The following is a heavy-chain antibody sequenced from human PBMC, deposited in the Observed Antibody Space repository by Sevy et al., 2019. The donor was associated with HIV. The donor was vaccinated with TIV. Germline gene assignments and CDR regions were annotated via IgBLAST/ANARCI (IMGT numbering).Heavy chain of an antibody. D-gene: IGHD3-9*01. CDR2: IIPIFGTA. J-gene: IGHJ6*02. CDR3: ARVLRYFDWLLYPGHYYYYGMDV. Sequence: ASVKVSCKASGGTFSSYAISWVRQAPGQGLEWMGGIIPIFGTANYAQKFQGRVTITADESTSTAYMELSSLRSEDMAVYYCARVLRYFDWLLYPGHYYYYGMDVWGQGTTVTVSS. V-gene: IGHV1-69*13. CDR1: GGTFSSYA.